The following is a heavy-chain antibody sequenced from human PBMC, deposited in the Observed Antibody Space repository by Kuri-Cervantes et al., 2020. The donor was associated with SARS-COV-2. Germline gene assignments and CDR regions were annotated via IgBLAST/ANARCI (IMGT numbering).Heavy chain of an antibody. CDR1: GYTFTGYY. J-gene: IGHJ6*03. Sequence: ASVKVSCKASGYTFTGYYMHWVRQAPGQGLEWMGWINPNSGGTNYAQKFQGRVTMTRDTSISTAYMELSRLRSDDTAVYYCARDVCSGCSCYHYYMDVWGKGTTVTVSS. V-gene: IGHV1-2*02. CDR3: ARDVCSGCSCYHYYMDV. CDR2: INPNSGGT. D-gene: IGHD2-15*01.